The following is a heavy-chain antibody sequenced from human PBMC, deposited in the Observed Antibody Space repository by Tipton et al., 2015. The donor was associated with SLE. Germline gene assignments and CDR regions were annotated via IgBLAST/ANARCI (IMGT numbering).Heavy chain of an antibody. V-gene: IGHV4-39*07. CDR1: GDSIRRTTYY. Sequence: TLSITCTVSGDSIRRTTYYWAWIRQPPGKGLEWIGSVYFGGTTYNNPTLKSRVAISVDTSKNQFSLKLSSVTAADTAVYYCATSGAFVYMDVWGKGTTVTVPS. CDR2: VYFGGTT. CDR3: ATSGAFVYMDV. D-gene: IGHD3-10*01. J-gene: IGHJ6*03.